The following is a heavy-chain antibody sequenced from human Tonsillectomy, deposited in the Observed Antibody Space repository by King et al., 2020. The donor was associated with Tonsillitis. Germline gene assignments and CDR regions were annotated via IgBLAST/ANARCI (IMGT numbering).Heavy chain of an antibody. D-gene: IGHD6-6*01. CDR2: IYYSGST. J-gene: IGHJ5*02. Sequence: QLQESGPGLVKPSETLSLTCTVSGGSISSSSYYWGWIRQPPGKGLEWIGSIYYSGSTYYHPTLKSRVTISVDTSKNQFSLKLGSVTAADTAVYYCARGGIAARWYNWFDPWGQGTLVTVSS. CDR1: GGSISSSSYY. CDR3: ARGGIAARWYNWFDP. V-gene: IGHV4-39*01.